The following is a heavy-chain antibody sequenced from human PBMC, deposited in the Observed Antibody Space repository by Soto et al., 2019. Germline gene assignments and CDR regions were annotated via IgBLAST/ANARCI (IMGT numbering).Heavy chain of an antibody. D-gene: IGHD6-19*01. CDR1: GDSFNSDY. J-gene: IGHJ4*02. V-gene: IGHV1-46*02. CDR2: INPSGEGA. Sequence: QLQLVQSGAEVKRPGASVKVSCKASGDSFNSDYVHWVRQAPGQGPEWMGLINPSGEGAVYAEKFQCRLTLTRDTSTRTVNMELRSLRNQDTAMYFCAGQAGSRGWFYFDNWGQGTQVTVSS. CDR3: AGQAGSRGWFYFDN.